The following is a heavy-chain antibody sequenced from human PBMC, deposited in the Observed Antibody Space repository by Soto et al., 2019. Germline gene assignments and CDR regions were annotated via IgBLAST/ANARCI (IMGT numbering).Heavy chain of an antibody. CDR1: GFTFSSYA. CDR3: ARELRDAFDI. CDR2: ISYDGSNK. D-gene: IGHD2-15*01. V-gene: IGHV3-30-3*01. Sequence: QVQLVESGGGVVQPGRSVRLSCAASGFTFSSYAMHWVRQAPGKGLEWVAVISYDGSNKYYADSVKGRFTISRDNSKNTLYLQMNSLRAEDTAVYYCARELRDAFDIWGQGTMVTVSS. J-gene: IGHJ3*02.